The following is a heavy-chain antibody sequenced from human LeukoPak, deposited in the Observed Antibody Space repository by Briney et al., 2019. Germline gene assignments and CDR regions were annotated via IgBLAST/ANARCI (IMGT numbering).Heavy chain of an antibody. CDR1: GGSISTYY. J-gene: IGHJ4*02. CDR2: IYSSGST. Sequence: PSETLSLTCTVSGGSISTYYWSWIRQPAGKGLEWIGRIYSSGSTNYNPSLKSRVTISIDTSKNEFFLYLTSVTAADTAVYYCARGKVGATDFDYWGQGTLVTVSS. CDR3: ARGKVGATDFDY. V-gene: IGHV4-4*07. D-gene: IGHD1-26*01.